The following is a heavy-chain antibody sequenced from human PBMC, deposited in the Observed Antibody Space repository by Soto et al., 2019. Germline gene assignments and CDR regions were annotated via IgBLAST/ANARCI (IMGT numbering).Heavy chain of an antibody. D-gene: IGHD3-3*01. Sequence: PGGSLRLSCAASGFTFSSYAMSWVHQAPGKGLEWVSAISGSGGSTYYADSVKGRFTISRDNSKNTLYLQMNSLRAEDTAVYYCAKGSVFLEWLATYYYYYYMDVWGKGTTVTVSS. J-gene: IGHJ6*03. V-gene: IGHV3-23*01. CDR2: ISGSGGST. CDR3: AKGSVFLEWLATYYYYYYMDV. CDR1: GFTFSSYA.